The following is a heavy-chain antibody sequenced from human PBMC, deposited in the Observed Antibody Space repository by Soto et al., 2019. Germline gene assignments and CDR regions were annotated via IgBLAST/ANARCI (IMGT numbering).Heavy chain of an antibody. J-gene: IGHJ4*02. CDR3: ARDWGSSGWPN. CDR1: GHSLSSGGYY. Sequence: SETLSLTCTVSGHSLSSGGYYWSWIRQHPGKGLEWVGYIYFTGSTLYNPSLKSRLAMSLDTSKNQFSLRLASVTAADTAVYFCARDWGSSGWPNWGQGTLVTVSS. D-gene: IGHD6-19*01. V-gene: IGHV4-31*03. CDR2: IYFTGST.